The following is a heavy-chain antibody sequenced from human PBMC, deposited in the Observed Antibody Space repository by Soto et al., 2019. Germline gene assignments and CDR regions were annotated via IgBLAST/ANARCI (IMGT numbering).Heavy chain of an antibody. V-gene: IGHV1-18*01. Sequence: ASVKVSCKASDYTFTSYGIIWVRQAPGQGLEWIGWISVYNGNTNYAQKFRGRVTMTTDISTTTAYMEMRSLRSDDTAVYYCARSGSSWNLREFDYWGQGTLVTVSS. CDR3: ARSGSSWNLREFDY. CDR2: ISVYNGNT. CDR1: DYTFTSYG. J-gene: IGHJ4*02. D-gene: IGHD6-13*01.